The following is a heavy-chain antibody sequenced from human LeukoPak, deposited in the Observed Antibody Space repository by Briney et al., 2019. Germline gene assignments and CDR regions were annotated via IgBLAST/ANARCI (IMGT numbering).Heavy chain of an antibody. CDR3: ARGRKRGDYVSRFDY. Sequence: GAXXXXSCKAXXYTXTSDDINWVRQAAGQGIEWMGWFNPYICITVYAHNFQRSVPIPRHTSISTAYMELSSLRSEDTAVYYCARGRKRGDYVSRFDYWGQGTLVTVSS. V-gene: IGHV1-8*01. D-gene: IGHD4-17*01. CDR2: FNPYICIT. J-gene: IGHJ4*02. CDR1: XYTXTSDD.